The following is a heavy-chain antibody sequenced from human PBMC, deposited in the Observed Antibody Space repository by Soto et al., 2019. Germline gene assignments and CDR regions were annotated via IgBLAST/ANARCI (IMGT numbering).Heavy chain of an antibody. Sequence: QVQLVHSGAQVKKPGSSVKVSCKASGGTFSSYAISWVRQAPGQGLEWMGGIIPIFGTANYAQKFQGRVTITADESTSTAYMELRSMRSEDTAVYYCSRGPPNWNYDYWCQGTLVTVSS. V-gene: IGHV1-69*01. J-gene: IGHJ4*02. CDR1: GGTFSSYA. D-gene: IGHD1-1*01. CDR3: SRGPPNWNYDY. CDR2: IIPIFGTA.